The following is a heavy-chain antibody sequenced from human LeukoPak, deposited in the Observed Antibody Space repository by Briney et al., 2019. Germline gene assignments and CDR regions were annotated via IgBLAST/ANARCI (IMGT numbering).Heavy chain of an antibody. J-gene: IGHJ4*02. V-gene: IGHV3-7*03. CDR3: AKDYYDSSGYYFDY. CDR1: EFEPTYFW. CDR2: INPDGSES. D-gene: IGHD3-22*01. Sequence: GGSLRLSCVALEFEPTYFWMTWVRRAPGKGLEWVANINPDGSESFYLDSVRGRFTISRDNAKNSLYLQMNSLRAEDTALYYCAKDYYDSSGYYFDYWGQGTLVTVSS.